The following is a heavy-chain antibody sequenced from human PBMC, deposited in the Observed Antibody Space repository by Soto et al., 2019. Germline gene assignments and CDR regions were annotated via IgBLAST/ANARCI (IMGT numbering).Heavy chain of an antibody. J-gene: IGHJ6*02. CDR1: GYTFTSYG. Sequence: ASVKVSCKASGYTFTSYGTSWVRQAPGQGLEWVGWIHTYNGNTNFAQKLQGRVTLTTDTSTSTAYMELTRLRSDDTAVYFCARGHSTDCYNGVCSFFYNHEMDVWGQGTTVTVSS. D-gene: IGHD2-8*01. V-gene: IGHV1-18*01. CDR2: IHTYNGNT. CDR3: ARGHSTDCYNGVCSFFYNHEMDV.